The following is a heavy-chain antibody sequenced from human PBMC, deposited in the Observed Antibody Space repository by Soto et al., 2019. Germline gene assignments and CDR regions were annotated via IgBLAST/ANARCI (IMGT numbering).Heavy chain of an antibody. Sequence: HPVGSLRLSCAASGFTFSSYGMHWVRQAPGKGLEWVAVISYDGSNKYYADSVKGRFTISRDNSKNTLYLQMNSLRAEDTAVYYCAKDLGQQPAHYYYYYGMDVWGQGTTVTVSS. CDR2: ISYDGSNK. CDR1: GFTFSSYG. J-gene: IGHJ6*02. D-gene: IGHD6-13*01. V-gene: IGHV3-30*18. CDR3: AKDLGQQPAHYYYYYGMDV.